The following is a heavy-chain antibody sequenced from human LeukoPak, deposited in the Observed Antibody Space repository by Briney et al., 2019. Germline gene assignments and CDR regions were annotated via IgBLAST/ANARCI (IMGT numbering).Heavy chain of an antibody. D-gene: IGHD3-10*01. CDR1: GFTFSSYE. Sequence: GGSLRLSCAASGFTFSSYEMNWVRQAPGKGLEWVSYISSSGSTIYYADSVKGRFTISRDNAKNSLYLQMNSLRAEDTAVYYCARGVELLWFGESEYYFDYWGQGTLVTVSS. CDR3: ARGVELLWFGESEYYFDY. CDR2: ISSSGSTI. V-gene: IGHV3-48*03. J-gene: IGHJ4*02.